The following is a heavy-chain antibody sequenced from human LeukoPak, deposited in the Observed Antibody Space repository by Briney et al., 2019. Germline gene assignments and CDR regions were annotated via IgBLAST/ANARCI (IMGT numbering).Heavy chain of an antibody. Sequence: PSETLSLTCIASGGSVSSYHWSWVRQPPGEGLEWIAYVHNSGSTNYNPSLKSRVIISVDRSKNQFSLKMNSVTAADTAVYYCVRDWEGFNFDIWGQGTMVTVSS. CDR1: GGSVSSYH. V-gene: IGHV4-59*02. CDR2: VHNSGST. J-gene: IGHJ3*02. D-gene: IGHD1-26*01. CDR3: VRDWEGFNFDI.